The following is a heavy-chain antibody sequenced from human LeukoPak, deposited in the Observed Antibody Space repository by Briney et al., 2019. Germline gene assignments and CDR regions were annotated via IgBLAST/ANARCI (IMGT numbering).Heavy chain of an antibody. J-gene: IGHJ5*02. Sequence: PGGSLRLSCAASGFTFSSYSMNWVRQAPGKGLEWIGNIYYSGSTYYNPSLKSRVTISIDTSKNQFSLKLSSVTAADTAIYYSIAVVVPGWFDPWGQGTLVTVSS. CDR3: IAVVVPGWFDP. D-gene: IGHD6-19*01. V-gene: IGHV4-59*04. CDR1: GFTFSSYS. CDR2: IYYSGST.